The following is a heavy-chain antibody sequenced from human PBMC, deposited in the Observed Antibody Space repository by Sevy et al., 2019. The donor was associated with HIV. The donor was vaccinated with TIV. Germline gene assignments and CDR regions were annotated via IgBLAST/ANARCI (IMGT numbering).Heavy chain of an antibody. D-gene: IGHD3-10*01. CDR1: GGSFSGYY. V-gene: IGHV4-34*01. CDR3: ARGPIKSDDYGLGISVPTNKPFDY. Sequence: SETLSLTCAVYGGSFSGYYWSWIRQPPGKGLEWIGEINHSGSTNYNPSLKSRVTISVDTSKNQFSLKLSSVTAADTAVYYCARGPIKSDDYGLGISVPTNKPFDYWGQGTLVTVSS. CDR2: INHSGST. J-gene: IGHJ4*02.